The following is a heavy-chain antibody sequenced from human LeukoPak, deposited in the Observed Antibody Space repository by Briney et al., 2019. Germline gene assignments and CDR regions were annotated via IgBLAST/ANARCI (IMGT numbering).Heavy chain of an antibody. D-gene: IGHD6-13*01. CDR1: GGTFSSYA. CDR2: IIPIFGTA. J-gene: IGHJ4*02. V-gene: IGHV1-69*01. Sequence: SVKVSCKASGGTFSSYAISWVRQAPGQGLEWMGGIIPIFGTANYAQKFQGRVTTTADESTSTAYMELSSLRSEDTAVYYCASGYSSSWKVDYYFDYWGQGTLVTVSS. CDR3: ASGYSSSWKVDYYFDY.